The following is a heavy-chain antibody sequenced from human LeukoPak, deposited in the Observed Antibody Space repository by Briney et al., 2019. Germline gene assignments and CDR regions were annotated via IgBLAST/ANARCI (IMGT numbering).Heavy chain of an antibody. CDR3: ARGGYDYSQPAFDI. CDR2: ISSSSSYI. J-gene: IGHJ3*02. CDR1: GFTFSSYS. V-gene: IGHV3-21*01. Sequence: GESLRLSCAASGFTFSSYSMNWVRQAPGNGLEWVSSISSSSSYIYYADSVKGRFTISRDNAKNSLYLQMNSLRAEDTAVYYCARGGYDYSQPAFDIWGQGTMVTVSS. D-gene: IGHD5-12*01.